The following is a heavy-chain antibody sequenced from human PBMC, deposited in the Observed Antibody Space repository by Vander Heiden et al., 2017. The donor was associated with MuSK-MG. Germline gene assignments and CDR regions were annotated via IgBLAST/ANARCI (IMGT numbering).Heavy chain of an antibody. CDR1: GFTFSSYS. CDR3: ARDPYYGSGSYYIDFDY. D-gene: IGHD3-10*01. Sequence: EVQLVESGGGLVKPGGSLRLSCAASGFTFSSYSMNWVRQAPGKGLEWVSSISSSSSYIYYADSVKGRFTISRDNAKNSLYLQMNSLRAEDTAVYYCARDPYYGSGSYYIDFDYWGHGTLVAVSS. J-gene: IGHJ4*01. V-gene: IGHV3-21*01. CDR2: ISSSSSYI.